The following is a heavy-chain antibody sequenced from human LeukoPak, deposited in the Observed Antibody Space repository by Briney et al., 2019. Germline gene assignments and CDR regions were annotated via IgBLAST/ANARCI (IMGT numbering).Heavy chain of an antibody. V-gene: IGHV6-1*01. J-gene: IGHJ4*02. CDR1: GDSVSSNSAA. CDR2: TYYRSKWYN. Sequence: SQTLSLTCAISGDSVSSNSAALNWIRQSPSRGLEWLGRTYYRSKWYNDYAVAVKSRIAIHPDASKNQFSLQLNSVTPEDTAVYYCARGGYYYDSSGYFWYFDYWGQGTLVTVSS. CDR3: ARGGYYYDSSGYFWYFDY. D-gene: IGHD3-22*01.